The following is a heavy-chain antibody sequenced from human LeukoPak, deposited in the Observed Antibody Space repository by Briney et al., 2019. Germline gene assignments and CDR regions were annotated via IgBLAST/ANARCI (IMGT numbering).Heavy chain of an antibody. J-gene: IGHJ3*02. CDR3: ARRSLRGYSDAFDI. CDR2: INPNSGGT. CDR1: GYTFTGYY. Sequence: ASVKVSCKASGYTFTGYYMHWVRQAPGQGLEWMGWINPNSGGTNYAQKFQGRVTMTRDTSISTAYMELSRLRSDDTAVYYCARRSLRGYSDAFDIWGQGTMVTVSS. V-gene: IGHV1-2*02. D-gene: IGHD5-18*01.